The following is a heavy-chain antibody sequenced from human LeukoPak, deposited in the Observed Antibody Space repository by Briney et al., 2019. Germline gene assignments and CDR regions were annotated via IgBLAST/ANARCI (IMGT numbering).Heavy chain of an antibody. CDR3: AKLTSALGAYGVDV. CDR1: GFTFSSYA. CDR2: ISGSGGSK. J-gene: IGHJ6*02. V-gene: IGHV3-23*01. Sequence: PGGSLRLSCAASGFTFSSYAMNWVRQAPGKGLEWVSTISGSGGSKHYADSVEGRFTISRDNSKNTVYLQMNSLRAEDTAIYYCAKLTSALGAYGVDVWGQGTTVTVSS. D-gene: IGHD3-16*01.